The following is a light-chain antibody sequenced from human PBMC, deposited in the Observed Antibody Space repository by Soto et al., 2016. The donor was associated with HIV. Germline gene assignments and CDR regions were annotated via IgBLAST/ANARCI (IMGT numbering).Light chain of an antibody. Sequence: DIQMTQSPSSLSASVGDRVTITCRASQDVNNYLTWFQQKPGKAPKSLIYGASALQSGVPSRFSVSGSGTDFTLPISSLQPEDIATYYCQQYKSYPNTFGQGPSWRSN. CDR2: GAS. CDR3: QQYKSYPNT. CDR1: QDVNNY. V-gene: IGKV1-16*01. J-gene: IGKJ2*01.